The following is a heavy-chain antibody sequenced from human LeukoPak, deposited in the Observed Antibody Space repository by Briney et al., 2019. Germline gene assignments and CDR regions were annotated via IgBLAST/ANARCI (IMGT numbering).Heavy chain of an antibody. V-gene: IGHV4-61*02. D-gene: IGHD7-27*01. CDR1: GGSISSGSYY. Sequence: SETLSLTCTVSGGSISSGSYYWSWIRQPAGKGLEWIGRIYTSGSTNYNPSLKSRVTISVDTSKNQFSLKLSSVTAADTAVYYCASKLLGTHNYWGQGTLVTVSS. CDR3: ASKLLGTHNY. CDR2: IYTSGST. J-gene: IGHJ4*02.